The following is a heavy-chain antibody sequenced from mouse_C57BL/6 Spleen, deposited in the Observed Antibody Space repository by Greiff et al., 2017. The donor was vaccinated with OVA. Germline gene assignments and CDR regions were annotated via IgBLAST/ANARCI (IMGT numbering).Heavy chain of an antibody. CDR3: ARGLLIYFDY. D-gene: IGHD2-3*01. CDR2: IYPGDGDT. J-gene: IGHJ2*01. CDR1: GYAFSSYW. V-gene: IGHV1-80*01. Sequence: VKLQESGAELVKPGASVKISCKASGYAFSSYWMNWVKQRPGKGLEWIGQIYPGDGDTNYNGKFKGKATLTADKSSSTAYMQLSSLTSEDSAVYFCARGLLIYFDYWGQGTTLTVSS.